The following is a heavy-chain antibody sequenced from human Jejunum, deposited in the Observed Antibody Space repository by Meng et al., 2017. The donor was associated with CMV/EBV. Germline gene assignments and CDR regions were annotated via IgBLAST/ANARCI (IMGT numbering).Heavy chain of an antibody. CDR3: APVGGWGTGAPPTMTT. CDR1: FTFSSYS. D-gene: IGHD4-17*01. Sequence: FTFSSYSMGWVLQAPGKWPEWVSTMSGSGDRTSYADSVKGRFTISRDNSINTLYLQMSSLRVEDTAVFYCAPVGGWGTGAPPTMTTWGQGTLVTVSS. V-gene: IGHV3-23*01. CDR2: MSGSGDRT. J-gene: IGHJ5*02.